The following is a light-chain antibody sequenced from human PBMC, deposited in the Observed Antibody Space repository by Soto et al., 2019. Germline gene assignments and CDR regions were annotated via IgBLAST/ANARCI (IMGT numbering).Light chain of an antibody. CDR1: SSNIGAGYD. J-gene: IGLJ3*02. CDR2: GNT. Sequence: QSVLTQPPSVSGAPGQRVTISCTGSSSNIGAGYDVHWYQQLPGTAPKLLIYGNTNRPSGVPDRFSGSKSGTSASLAITGLQAEDEADYYCQSYDSNLSGPWVFGGGTQLTVL. V-gene: IGLV1-40*01. CDR3: QSYDSNLSGPWV.